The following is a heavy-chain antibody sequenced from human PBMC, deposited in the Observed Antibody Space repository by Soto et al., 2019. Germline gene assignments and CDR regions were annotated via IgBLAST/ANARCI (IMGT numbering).Heavy chain of an antibody. D-gene: IGHD3-3*01. CDR3: ARDFAQHNVLRFLEWLLSPTGFDY. J-gene: IGHJ4*02. CDR1: GFTFSSYA. CDR2: ISYDGSNK. V-gene: IGHV3-30-3*01. Sequence: GGSLRLSCAASGFTFSSYAMHWVRQAPGKGLEWVAVISYDGSNKYYADSVKGRFTISRDNSKNTLYLQMNSLRAEDTAVYYCARDFAQHNVLRFLEWLLSPTGFDYWGQGTLVTVSS.